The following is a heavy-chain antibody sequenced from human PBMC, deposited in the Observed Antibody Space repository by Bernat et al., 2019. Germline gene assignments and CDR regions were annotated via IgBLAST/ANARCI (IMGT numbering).Heavy chain of an antibody. CDR2: ISNSGSNI. CDR3: ARSRPEYYFDY. Sequence: QVQLVESGGGLVKPGRSPRLSCAASGFTFSDYYMGWVRQAPGKGLEWVSYISNSGSNIYYADSVRGRFTISRDNAKNSLYLQMNSLRAEDTAVYYCARSRPEYYFDYWGQGTLVTVS. CDR1: GFTFSDYY. J-gene: IGHJ4*02. V-gene: IGHV3-11*01.